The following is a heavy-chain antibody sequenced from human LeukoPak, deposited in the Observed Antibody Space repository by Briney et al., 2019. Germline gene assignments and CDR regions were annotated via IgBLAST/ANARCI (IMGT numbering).Heavy chain of an antibody. Sequence: PGGSLRLSCAASGFTFSRYEMNWVRQAPGKGLEWVSYIGSSGSRIYYADSVKGRFTISRDNAKNSLYLHINSLRAEDTAVYYCARIGYNWNVFDYWGQGTLVTVFS. J-gene: IGHJ4*02. CDR2: IGSSGSRI. CDR3: ARIGYNWNVFDY. V-gene: IGHV3-48*03. CDR1: GFTFSRYE. D-gene: IGHD1-20*01.